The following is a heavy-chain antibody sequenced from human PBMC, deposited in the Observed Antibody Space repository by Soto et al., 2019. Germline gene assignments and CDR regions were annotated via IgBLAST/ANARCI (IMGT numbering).Heavy chain of an antibody. CDR1: GYTVSGFY. CDR3: ASAAVTGTAGLDF. CDR2: INPNSGGT. V-gene: IGHV1-2*02. Sequence: ASVKVSCKASGYTVSGFYMHCVRQAPGQGLEWMGWINPNSGGTKSAEKFQGRVTMTRDTSISTAYMELSRLTSDDTAVYYCASAAVTGTAGLDFWGQGTQVTVSS. D-gene: IGHD6-19*01. J-gene: IGHJ4*02.